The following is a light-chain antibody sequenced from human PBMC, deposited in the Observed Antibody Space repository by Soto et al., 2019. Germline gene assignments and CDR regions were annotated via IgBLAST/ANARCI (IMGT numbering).Light chain of an antibody. CDR2: DVT. CDR3: SSYTSSTSYV. V-gene: IGLV2-14*01. Sequence: QSVLTQPASVSGSPGQSITISCTGTSSDVGGYDYVSWYQQHPGKAPNLMIYDVTNRPSGVSNRFSGSKSGNTASLTISGLQTEDEATYYCSSYTSSTSYVFGTGTKVTVL. J-gene: IGLJ1*01. CDR1: SSDVGGYDY.